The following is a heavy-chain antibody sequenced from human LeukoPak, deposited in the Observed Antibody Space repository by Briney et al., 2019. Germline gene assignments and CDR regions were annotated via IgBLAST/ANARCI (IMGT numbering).Heavy chain of an antibody. D-gene: IGHD5-24*01. CDR3: AREMATIPGYLDY. CDR2: IYYSGST. J-gene: IGHJ4*02. Sequence: PSETLSLTCTVSGGSVSSGSYYWSWIRQPPGKGLEWIGYIYYSGSTNYNPSLKSRVTISVDTSKNRFSLKLSSVTAADTAVYYCAREMATIPGYLDYWGQGTLVTVSS. V-gene: IGHV4-61*01. CDR1: GGSVSSGSYY.